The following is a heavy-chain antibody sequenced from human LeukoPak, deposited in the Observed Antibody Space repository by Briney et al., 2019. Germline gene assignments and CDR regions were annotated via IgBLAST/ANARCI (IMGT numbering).Heavy chain of an antibody. V-gene: IGHV4-59*08. D-gene: IGHD2-21*02. CDR1: GDSISSFY. Sequence: PSETLSLTCTVSGDSISSFYWSWIRQPPGKGLEWIGYMHYSGSSNYNPSLKSRVTISVDTSRNQFSLKLNSVTAADTAVYYCARRVTSNWFDPWGQGTLVTVSS. CDR2: MHYSGSS. CDR3: ARRVTSNWFDP. J-gene: IGHJ5*02.